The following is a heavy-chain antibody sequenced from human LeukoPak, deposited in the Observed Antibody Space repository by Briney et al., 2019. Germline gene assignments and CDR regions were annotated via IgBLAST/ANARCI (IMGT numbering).Heavy chain of an antibody. Sequence: PSETLSLTCSVSGASVSISSYYWAWIRQPPGKGLEWIGSIYYSGTTYYNPSLKSRVTISVDTSKNQFSLNLSSVTAADTAVYYCARIKSIAAAVEYWGQGTLVTVSS. CDR3: ARIKSIAAAVEY. V-gene: IGHV4-39*01. CDR2: IYYSGTT. CDR1: GASVSISSYY. J-gene: IGHJ4*02. D-gene: IGHD6-13*01.